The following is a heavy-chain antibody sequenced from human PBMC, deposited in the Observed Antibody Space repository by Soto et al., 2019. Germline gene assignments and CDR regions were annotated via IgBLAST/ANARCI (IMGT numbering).Heavy chain of an antibody. CDR3: AKGLNQFDC. J-gene: IGHJ4*02. CDR2: LTSSGGT. CDR1: GFTLNSYA. Sequence: GGSLILSCAASGFTLNSYAMSWVRQAPGKGLEWVSTLTSSGGTYYADSVKGRFTISRDKSKSTLYLQMISLRAEDTALYYCAKGLNQFDCWGQGAQVTVSS. D-gene: IGHD2-2*01. V-gene: IGHV3-23*01.